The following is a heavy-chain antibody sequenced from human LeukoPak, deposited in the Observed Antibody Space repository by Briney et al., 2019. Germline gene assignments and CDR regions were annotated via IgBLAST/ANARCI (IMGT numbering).Heavy chain of an antibody. V-gene: IGHV3-74*01. J-gene: IGHJ4*02. CDR2: IKYDGSAT. CDR1: GVTFSNYW. Sequence: PGGSLRLSCAASGVTFSNYWMHWISQVPGKGLVWVSHIKYDGSATNYADSVKGRFTISRDNAKNTLYLQMNSLRAEDTAVYYCVSGSLQSGYNFDYWGQGALVTVSS. CDR3: VSGSLQSGYNFDY. D-gene: IGHD3-3*01.